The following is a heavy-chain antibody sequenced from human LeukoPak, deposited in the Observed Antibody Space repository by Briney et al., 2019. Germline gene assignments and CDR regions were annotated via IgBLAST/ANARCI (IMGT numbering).Heavy chain of an antibody. V-gene: IGHV3-7*01. D-gene: IGHD3-16*01. CDR1: GFTFSTYW. CDR2: MKGDGSEI. CDR3: ARPAYTAAYDL. Sequence: PGGSLRLSCAASGFTFSTYWMTWVRQAPGKGLEWVANMKGDGSEIHYVDSVKGRFTISRDNAKNSLYLQMNSLRAEDTAVYYCARPAYTAAYDLWGQGIMVTVSS. J-gene: IGHJ3*01.